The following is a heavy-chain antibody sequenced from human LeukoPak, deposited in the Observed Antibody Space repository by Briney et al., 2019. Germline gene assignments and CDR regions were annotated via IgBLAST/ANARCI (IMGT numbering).Heavy chain of an antibody. CDR3: AISYYYDSSGYYLLLSDY. D-gene: IGHD3-22*01. CDR1: GGTFSSYT. CDR2: IIPILGIA. V-gene: IGHV1-69*02. Sequence: SVKVSCKASGGTFSSYTISWVRQAPGQGLEWMGRIIPILGIANYAQKFQGRVTITADKSTSTAYMELSSLGSEDTAVYYCAISYYYDSSGYYLLLSDYWGHGPLVTVSS. J-gene: IGHJ4*01.